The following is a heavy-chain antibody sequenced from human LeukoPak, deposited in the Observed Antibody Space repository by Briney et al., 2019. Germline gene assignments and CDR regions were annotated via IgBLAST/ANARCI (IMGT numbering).Heavy chain of an antibody. V-gene: IGHV5-51*01. CDR3: ARPPRGGTSKFDY. D-gene: IGHD1-7*01. CDR2: IYPGDSDT. J-gene: IGHJ4*02. CDR1: GYSFSTHC. Sequence: PGESLKISCKGFGYSFSTHCIAWVRQMPGKGLEWMGIIYPGDSDTRYSPSFQGQVTISVDKSISTAYLQWSSLKASDTAMYYCARPPRGGTSKFDYWGQGTLISVSS.